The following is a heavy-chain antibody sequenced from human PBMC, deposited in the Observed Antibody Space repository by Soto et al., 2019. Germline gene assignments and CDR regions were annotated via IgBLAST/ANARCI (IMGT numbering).Heavy chain of an antibody. D-gene: IGHD3-3*01. CDR3: ARDRRSYDFDLYYYYYYGMDV. J-gene: IGHJ6*02. V-gene: IGHV4-31*03. Sequence: SETLSLTCTVSGGSISSGGYYWSWIRQHPGKGLEWIGYIYYSGSTYYNPSLKSRVTISVDTSKNQFSLKLSSVTAADTAVYYCARDRRSYDFDLYYYYYYGMDVWGQGTTVTVSS. CDR2: IYYSGST. CDR1: GGSISSGGYY.